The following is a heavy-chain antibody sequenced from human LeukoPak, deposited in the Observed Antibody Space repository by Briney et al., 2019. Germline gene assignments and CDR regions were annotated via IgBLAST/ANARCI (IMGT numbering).Heavy chain of an antibody. CDR1: GGSRSRGDYY. CDR3: ASRYSSGRLTFNI. J-gene: IGHJ3*02. V-gene: IGHV4-30-4*01. CDR2: IYYSGST. D-gene: IGHD6-19*01. Sequence: SQTLSLTCTVSGGSRSRGDYYWRWIRQPPGKGLEWIGYIYYSGSTYYNPSLKSRVTISVDTSKNQFSLKLSSVTAADTAVYYCASRYSSGRLTFNIWGQGTMVTVSS.